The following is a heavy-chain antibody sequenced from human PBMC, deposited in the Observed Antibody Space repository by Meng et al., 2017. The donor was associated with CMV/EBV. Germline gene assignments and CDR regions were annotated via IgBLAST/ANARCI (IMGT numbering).Heavy chain of an antibody. Sequence: ASVKVSCKASGYTFIDYGISWVRQAPGQGLEWMGWISAYNGNTNYAQKFQGRVTMTTDTSTSTADMELRSLRSDGPAIYYCARDRAPIRSGWYGCWFDPWGQGTLVTVSS. D-gene: IGHD6-19*01. CDR3: ARDRAPIRSGWYGCWFDP. V-gene: IGHV1-18*01. CDR1: GYTFIDYG. J-gene: IGHJ5*02. CDR2: ISAYNGNT.